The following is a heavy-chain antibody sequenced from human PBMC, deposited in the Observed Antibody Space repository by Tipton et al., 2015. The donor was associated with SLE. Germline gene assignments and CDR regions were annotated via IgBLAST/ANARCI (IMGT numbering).Heavy chain of an antibody. D-gene: IGHD1-26*01. CDR3: VRGILGDPVAFDM. V-gene: IGHV3-7*04. J-gene: IGHJ3*02. CDR1: GFTFSTYW. Sequence: SLRLSCAASGFTFSTYWMGWVRQAPGKGLEWVANIKEDGNEKYYVDSVKGRFTISRDNAKNSLDVQMNSLRVEDTAVYYCVRGILGDPVAFDMWGQGTMGIVSS. CDR2: IKEDGNEK.